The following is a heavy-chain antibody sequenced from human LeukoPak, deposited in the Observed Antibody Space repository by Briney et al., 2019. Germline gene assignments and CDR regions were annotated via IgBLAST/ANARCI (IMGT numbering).Heavy chain of an antibody. CDR3: ASYADYYDSSGYYYSFDY. Sequence: SVKVSCKASGGTFSSYAISWVRQAPAQGLEWMGGIIPIFGTANYAQKFQGRVTITTDESTSTAYMELSSLRSEDTAVYYCASYADYYDSSGYYYSFDYWGQGTLVTVSS. CDR2: IIPIFGTA. CDR1: GGTFSSYA. D-gene: IGHD3-22*01. J-gene: IGHJ4*02. V-gene: IGHV1-69*05.